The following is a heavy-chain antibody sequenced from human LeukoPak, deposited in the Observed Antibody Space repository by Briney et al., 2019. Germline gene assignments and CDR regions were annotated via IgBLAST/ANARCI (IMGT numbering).Heavy chain of an antibody. D-gene: IGHD6-19*01. CDR2: ISGSGGST. J-gene: IGHJ4*02. CDR1: GFTFSSYA. CDR3: ANSEQWLVVDY. V-gene: IGHV3-23*01. Sequence: GGSLRLSCAASGFTFSSYAMSWVRQAPGKGLGWVSAISGSGGSTYYADSVKGRFTISRDNSKNTLYLQMNSLRAEDTAVYYCANSEQWLVVDYWGQGTLVTVSS.